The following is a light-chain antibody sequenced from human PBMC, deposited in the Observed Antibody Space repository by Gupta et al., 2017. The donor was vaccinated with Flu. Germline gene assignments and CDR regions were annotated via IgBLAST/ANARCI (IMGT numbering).Light chain of an antibody. CDR3: QQSYSTPYS. CDR2: AAS. CDR1: QTISNY. J-gene: IGKJ2*03. Sequence: DIQMTQSLSSLSASVGDRITITCRASQTISNYFSWYQQKPGKAPKLLIYAASSWDSGVPSTFSGSGSGTDFTLTISSLEPEDFATYYCQQSYSTPYSFGQGTKLEIK. V-gene: IGKV1-39*01.